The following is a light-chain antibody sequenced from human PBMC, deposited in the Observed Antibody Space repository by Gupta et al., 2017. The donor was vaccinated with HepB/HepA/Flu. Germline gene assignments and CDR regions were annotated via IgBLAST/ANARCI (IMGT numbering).Light chain of an antibody. CDR3: KIWHSSAVV. CDR1: SGINVGTYR. CDR2: YKSDSDK. J-gene: IGLJ2*01. Sequence: QAVLTQPPSLSASPGASASLPCTLRSGINVGTYRIYWYQQRPGSPPQFLLRYKSDSDKQQGSGVPSRFSGSKDASANAGILVISGVQSEDEDYYYCKIWHSSAVVFGGGTKLTVL. V-gene: IGLV5-45*02.